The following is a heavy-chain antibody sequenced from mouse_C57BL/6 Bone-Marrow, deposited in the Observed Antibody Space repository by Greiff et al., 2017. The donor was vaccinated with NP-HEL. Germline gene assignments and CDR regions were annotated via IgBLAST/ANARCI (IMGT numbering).Heavy chain of an antibody. J-gene: IGHJ2*01. CDR2: ISSGSSNI. Sequence: EVKLVESGGGLVKPGGSLKLSCAASGFTFSDYGMHWVRQAPEKGLEWVAYISSGSSNIYYADTVKGRFTISRDNAKNTLFLQMTSLRSEDTAMYYCARPMVTTVYYFDYWGQGTTLTVSS. D-gene: IGHD2-2*01. CDR1: GFTFSDYG. V-gene: IGHV5-17*01. CDR3: ARPMVTTVYYFDY.